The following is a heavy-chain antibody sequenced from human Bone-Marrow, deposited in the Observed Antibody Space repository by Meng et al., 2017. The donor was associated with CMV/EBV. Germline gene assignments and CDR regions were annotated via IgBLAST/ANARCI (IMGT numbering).Heavy chain of an antibody. CDR3: AREHGGWNDVFDI. CDR1: GFTFDDYG. D-gene: IGHD6-19*01. CDR2: INWNGGST. V-gene: IGHV3-20*04. J-gene: IGHJ3*02. Sequence: GESLKISCAASGFTFDDYGMSWVRQAPGKGLEWVSGINWNGGSTGYADSVKGRFTISRDNAKNSLYLQMNSLRAEDTALYYCAREHGGWNDVFDIWGEGTMVTFSS.